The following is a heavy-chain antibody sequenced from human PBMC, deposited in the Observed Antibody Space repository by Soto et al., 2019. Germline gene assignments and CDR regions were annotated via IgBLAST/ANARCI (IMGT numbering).Heavy chain of an antibody. D-gene: IGHD6-19*01. J-gene: IGHJ4*02. Sequence: QVPLVQSGAEVKKPGASVKVSCKASGYTFTSYAMHWVRQAPGQRLEWMGWINAGNGNTKYSQKFQGRVTITRDTSASTAYMELSSLRSEDTAVYYCARGERIAVAEQPADYWGQGTLVTVSS. CDR2: INAGNGNT. V-gene: IGHV1-3*01. CDR1: GYTFTSYA. CDR3: ARGERIAVAEQPADY.